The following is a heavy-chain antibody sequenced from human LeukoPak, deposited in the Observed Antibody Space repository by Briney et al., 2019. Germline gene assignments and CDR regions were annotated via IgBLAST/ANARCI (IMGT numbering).Heavy chain of an antibody. J-gene: IGHJ4*02. CDR2: IKSKTDGGTT. D-gene: IGHD3-22*01. V-gene: IGHV3-15*01. CDR3: TTDEGYYYDSSGYYTLYYFDY. CDR1: GFTFSNAW. Sequence: GGSLRLSCAASGFTFSNAWMSWVRQAPGKGLEWVGRIKSKTDGGTTDYAAPVKGRFTISRDDSKNTLYLQMNSLKTEDTAVYYCTTDEGYYYDSSGYYTLYYFDYWGQGTLVTVSS.